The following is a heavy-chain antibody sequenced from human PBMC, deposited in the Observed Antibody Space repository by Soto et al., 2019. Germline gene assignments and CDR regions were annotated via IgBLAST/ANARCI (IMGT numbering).Heavy chain of an antibody. CDR3: VRCSTVTRDDY. V-gene: IGHV4-61*01. CDR2: GSNRGST. D-gene: IGHD4-17*01. CDR1: GVSVSSGRFY. J-gene: IGHJ4*02. Sequence: SETLLLTPTVSGVSVSSGRFYWARIRQPPGKELHPIGFGSNRGSTNYNPSHKSRVAVSVETSRGQIALKVSSLSAAGTAVYYCVRCSTVTRDDYWGQGTLVTVSS.